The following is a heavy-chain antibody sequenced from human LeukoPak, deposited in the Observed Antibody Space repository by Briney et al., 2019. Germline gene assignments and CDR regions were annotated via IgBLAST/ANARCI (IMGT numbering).Heavy chain of an antibody. D-gene: IGHD6-6*01. CDR2: IKQDGSVK. Sequence: GGSLRLSRAASGFTFSSYWMTWVRQAPGKGLEWVANIKQDGSVKYYVDSVKGRFTISRDNAKNSLYLQMNSLRAEDTAIYNCARIGYSSSSLDFWGRGTLVTVSS. J-gene: IGHJ4*02. V-gene: IGHV3-7*03. CDR3: ARIGYSSSSLDF. CDR1: GFTFSSYW.